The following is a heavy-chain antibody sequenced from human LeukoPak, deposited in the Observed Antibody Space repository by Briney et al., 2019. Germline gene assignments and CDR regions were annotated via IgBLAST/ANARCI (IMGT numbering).Heavy chain of an antibody. D-gene: IGHD6-19*01. Sequence: GGSLRLSCVASGFTFSNYAMTWVRQAPGKGLEWVSIIGDSADSIYYADSVKGRFTISRDNSKNTLYLQMNSLRPEDTAVYYCAKGLAVAGDFWGQGTLVTVCS. V-gene: IGHV3-23*01. J-gene: IGHJ4*02. CDR3: AKGLAVAGDF. CDR2: IGDSADSI. CDR1: GFTFSNYA.